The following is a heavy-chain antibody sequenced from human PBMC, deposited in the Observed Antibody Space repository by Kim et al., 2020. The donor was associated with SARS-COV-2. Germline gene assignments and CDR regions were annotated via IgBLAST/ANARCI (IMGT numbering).Heavy chain of an antibody. D-gene: IGHD4-17*01. CDR3: ARLDYGDYDEAFDL. J-gene: IGHJ3*01. V-gene: IGHV4-4*06. Sequence: NPSLKGRVTMSIDTSRKQISLRMTSLTAADTAIYYCARLDYGDYDEAFDLWGPGTLVTVSS.